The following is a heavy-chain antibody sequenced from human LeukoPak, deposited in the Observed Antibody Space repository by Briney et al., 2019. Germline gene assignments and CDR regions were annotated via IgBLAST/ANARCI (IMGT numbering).Heavy chain of an antibody. CDR2: ISGSGGST. Sequence: PGGSLRLSCAASGFTFSSYGMSWVRQAPGKGLEWVSAISGSGGSTYYADSVKGRFTISRDNSKNTLYLQMNSLRAEDTAVYYCAKDGYSYTASDYWGQGTLVTVSS. CDR1: GFTFSSYG. V-gene: IGHV3-23*01. J-gene: IGHJ4*02. D-gene: IGHD5-18*01. CDR3: AKDGYSYTASDY.